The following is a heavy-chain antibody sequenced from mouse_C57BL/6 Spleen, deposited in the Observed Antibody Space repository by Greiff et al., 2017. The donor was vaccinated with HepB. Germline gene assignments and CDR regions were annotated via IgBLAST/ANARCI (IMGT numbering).Heavy chain of an antibody. Sequence: EVQLQQSGPVLVKPGASVKMSCKASGYTFTDYYMNWVKQSHGKSLEWIGVINPYNGGTSYNQKFKGKATLTVDKSYSTSYMELNSLTSEDSAVYDCARFQSDEGFDDWGQGTTLTVSS. CDR3: ARFQSDEGFDD. D-gene: IGHD1-3*01. V-gene: IGHV1-19*01. CDR2: INPYNGGT. J-gene: IGHJ2*01. CDR1: GYTFTDYY.